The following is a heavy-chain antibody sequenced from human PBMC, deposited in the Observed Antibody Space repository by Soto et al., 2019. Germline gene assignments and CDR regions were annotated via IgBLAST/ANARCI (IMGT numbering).Heavy chain of an antibody. J-gene: IGHJ5*02. CDR3: AGSKYYYDSCEGP. Sequence: GXXVNVSCKASGYTFTSYYMHWMRQAPGQVLEWMGIINXSGGSXSYAKKFQGRXXMTGDKSXXKVYMELSSLRSEETAVYYCAGSKYYYDSCEGPWGQETLVTVSS. D-gene: IGHD3-22*01. CDR1: GYTFTSYY. V-gene: IGHV1-46*01. CDR2: INXSGGSX.